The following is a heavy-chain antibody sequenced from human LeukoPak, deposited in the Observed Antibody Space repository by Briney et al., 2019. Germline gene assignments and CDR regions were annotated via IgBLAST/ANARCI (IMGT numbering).Heavy chain of an antibody. CDR1: GFTFSTYN. J-gene: IGHJ4*02. D-gene: IGHD3-22*01. Sequence: PGGSLRLSCAASGFTFSTYNINWVRQAPGKGLEWVSSISSSSTYIYYADSVKGRFAISRDNAKNSLYLQMNSLRAEDTAVYYCARGDSSGGFDYWGQGTLVTVSS. CDR3: ARGDSSGGFDY. CDR2: ISSSSTYI. V-gene: IGHV3-21*01.